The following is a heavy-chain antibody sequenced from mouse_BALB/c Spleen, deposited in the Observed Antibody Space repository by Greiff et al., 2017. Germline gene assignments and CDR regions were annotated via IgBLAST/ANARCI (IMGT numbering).Heavy chain of an antibody. CDR3: ARDGYYPFDY. J-gene: IGHJ2*01. CDR2: ILPGSGST. CDR1: GYTFSSYW. Sequence: QVQLKQSGAELMKPGASVKISCKATGYTFSSYWIEWVKQRPGHGLEWIGEILPGSGSTNYNGKFKGKATFTADTSSNTAYMQLSSLTSEDSAVYYCARDGYYPFDYWGQGTTLTVSS. D-gene: IGHD2-3*01. V-gene: IGHV1-9*01.